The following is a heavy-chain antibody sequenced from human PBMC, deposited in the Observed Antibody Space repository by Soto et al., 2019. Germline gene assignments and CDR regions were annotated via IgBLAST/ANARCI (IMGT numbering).Heavy chain of an antibody. CDR1: GYTLTELS. CDR3: ATKPYIVGAREYFDY. Sequence: GASVKVSCKVSGYTLTELSMHWVRQAPGKGLEWMGGFDPEGGETIYAQKFQGRVTMTEDTSTDTAYMELSSLRSEDTAVYYCATKPYIVGAREYFDYWGQGTLVTVS. D-gene: IGHD1-26*01. V-gene: IGHV1-24*01. CDR2: FDPEGGET. J-gene: IGHJ4*02.